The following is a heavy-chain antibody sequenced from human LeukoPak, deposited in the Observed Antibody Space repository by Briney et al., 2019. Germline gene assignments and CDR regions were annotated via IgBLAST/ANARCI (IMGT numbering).Heavy chain of an antibody. CDR3: AKAPSGSYPRAFDY. J-gene: IGHJ4*02. CDR2: INSAGSDT. V-gene: IGHV3-74*01. Sequence: GGSLRLSCVVSGFTFSNYWMHWVRQAPGKGLVWVSRINSAGSDTSYADSLKGRFTISRDNAKNTLYLQMNSLRVEDTAVYYCAKAPSGSYPRAFDYWGQGTLVTVSS. D-gene: IGHD1-26*01. CDR1: GFTFSNYW.